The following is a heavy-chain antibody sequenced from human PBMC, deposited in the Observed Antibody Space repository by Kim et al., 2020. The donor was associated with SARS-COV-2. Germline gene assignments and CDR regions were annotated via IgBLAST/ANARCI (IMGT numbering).Heavy chain of an antibody. CDR1: GFTFSSYG. Sequence: GGSLRLSCAASGFTFSSYGMHWVRQAPGKGREGVEVISYDGSNKYYADSVKGRFTISRDNSKNTLYLQMNSLRAEDTAVYYCARGGLGYSSAYPYSFDY. D-gene: IGHD6-25*01. J-gene: IGHJ4*01. CDR3: ARGGLGYSSAYPYSFDY. CDR2: ISYDGSNK. V-gene: IGHV3-33*05.